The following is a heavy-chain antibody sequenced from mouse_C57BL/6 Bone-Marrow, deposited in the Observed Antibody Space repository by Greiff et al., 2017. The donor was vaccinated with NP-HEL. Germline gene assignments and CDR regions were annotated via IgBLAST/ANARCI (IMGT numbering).Heavy chain of an antibody. J-gene: IGHJ4*01. Sequence: EVKLVASGGGLVQPGGSLKLSCAASGFTFSDYGLAWVRQAPRKGPEWVAFISNLAYSIYYADTVTGRFTISSENAKNTLYLEMSSLRSEDTAMYYCARHPRITPHYYAMDYWGQGTSVTVSS. V-gene: IGHV5-15*01. D-gene: IGHD1-1*01. CDR1: GFTFSDYG. CDR2: ISNLAYSI. CDR3: ARHPRITPHYYAMDY.